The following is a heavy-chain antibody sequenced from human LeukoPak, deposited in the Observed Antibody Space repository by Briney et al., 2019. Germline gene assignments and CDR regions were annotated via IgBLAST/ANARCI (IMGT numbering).Heavy chain of an antibody. D-gene: IGHD3-10*01. V-gene: IGHV3-33*01. J-gene: IGHJ3*02. CDR2: IWYDGSNK. Sequence: PGGSLRLSCAASGFTFSSYGMHWVRQAPGKGLEWVAVIWYDGSNKYYADPVKGRFTISRDNSKNTLYLQMNSLRAWDTDLYGCARSRGVIPEDAFDIWGQGTMVTVSS. CDR3: ARSRGVIPEDAFDI. CDR1: GFTFSSYG.